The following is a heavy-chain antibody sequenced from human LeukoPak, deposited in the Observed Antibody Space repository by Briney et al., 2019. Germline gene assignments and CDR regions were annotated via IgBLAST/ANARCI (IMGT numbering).Heavy chain of an antibody. Sequence: SETLTLTCAVSGGSISSSSWWSWVRQPPGKGLEWIGEIYHSGSTNYNPSLKSRVTISVDKSKNQFSLKLSSVTAADTAVYYCARVVTAFYFDYWGQGTLVTVSS. CDR3: ARVVTAFYFDY. J-gene: IGHJ4*02. D-gene: IGHD5-18*01. CDR1: GGSISSSSW. V-gene: IGHV4-4*02. CDR2: IYHSGST.